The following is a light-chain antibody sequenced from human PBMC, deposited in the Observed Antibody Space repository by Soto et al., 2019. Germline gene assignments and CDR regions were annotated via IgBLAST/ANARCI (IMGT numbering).Light chain of an antibody. J-gene: IGLJ1*01. CDR1: NVGIYS. Sequence: SYELAQPPSVSVAPGQTARITCGGNNVGIYSVHWYQQRPGQAPVLVVYDGSDRPSGIPERFSGSNSGNTATLTIGRVEAADEADYYCQVWDNNGGHHYVFXAGTKRTVL. CDR2: DGS. V-gene: IGLV3-21*02. CDR3: QVWDNNGGHHYV.